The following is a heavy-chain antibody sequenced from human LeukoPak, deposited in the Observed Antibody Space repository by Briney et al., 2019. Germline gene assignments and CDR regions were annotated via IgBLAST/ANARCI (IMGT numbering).Heavy chain of an antibody. V-gene: IGHV4-59*01. CDR3: VRAGEIAATGDY. CDR1: GGSISSYY. CDR2: IYNNGNT. J-gene: IGHJ4*02. D-gene: IGHD6-13*01. Sequence: SETLSLTCTVSGGSISSYYLTWIRQPPGKGREWIGYIYNNGNTNYNSSLKSRVTISVDTSKNQFSLKLASVTAADTAVYYCVRAGEIAATGDYWGQGILVTVSS.